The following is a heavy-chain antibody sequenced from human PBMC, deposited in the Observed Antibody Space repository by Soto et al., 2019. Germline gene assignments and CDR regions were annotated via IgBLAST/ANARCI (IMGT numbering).Heavy chain of an antibody. V-gene: IGHV1-69*01. CDR3: ARRVCSGGSCYSYYYYYGMDV. Sequence: QVQLVQSGAEVKKPGSSVKVSCKASGGTFSSYAISWMRQAPGQGLEWMGGIIPIFGTANYAQKFQGRVTITADESTSTAYMELSSLRSEDTAVYYCARRVCSGGSCYSYYYYYGMDVWGQGTTVTVSS. J-gene: IGHJ6*02. CDR2: IIPIFGTA. CDR1: GGTFSSYA. D-gene: IGHD2-15*01.